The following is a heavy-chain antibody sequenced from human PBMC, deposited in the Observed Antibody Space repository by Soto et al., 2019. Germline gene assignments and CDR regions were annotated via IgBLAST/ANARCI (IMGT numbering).Heavy chain of an antibody. J-gene: IGHJ6*02. CDR3: ARDQGYGDYVQYYYGMDV. D-gene: IGHD4-17*01. CDR2: IDPSDSYT. Sequence: PGESLKISCKGSGYSFTSYWISWVRQMPGKGLEWMGRIDPSDSYTNYSPSFQGHVTISADKSISTAYLQWSSLKASDTAVYYCARDQGYGDYVQYYYGMDVWGQGTTVTVSS. V-gene: IGHV5-10-1*01. CDR1: GYSFTSYW.